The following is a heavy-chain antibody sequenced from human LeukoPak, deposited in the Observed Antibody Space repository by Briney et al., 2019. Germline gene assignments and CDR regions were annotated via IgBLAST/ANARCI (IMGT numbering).Heavy chain of an antibody. CDR2: IYYSGST. CDR1: GGSINSYY. CDR3: ARLFHPALSGNYPFDY. Sequence: SETLSLTCTVSGGSINSYYWSWIRQPPGKGLEWIAYIYYSGSTSYNPSLKSRVTISVDTSKNQFSLKLDSVTAADTAMYYCARLFHPALSGNYPFDYWGQGTLVTVSS. D-gene: IGHD1-26*01. J-gene: IGHJ4*02. V-gene: IGHV4-59*01.